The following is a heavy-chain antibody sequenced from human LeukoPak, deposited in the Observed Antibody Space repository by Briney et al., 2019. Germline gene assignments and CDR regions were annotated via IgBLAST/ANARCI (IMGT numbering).Heavy chain of an antibody. Sequence: PSETLSLTCTVSGGSISSSSYYWGWIRQPPGKGLEWIGSIYYSGSTYYNPSLKSRVTISVDTSKNQFSLKLSSVTAADTAVYYCARDWNYGAFDIWGQGTMVTVSS. V-gene: IGHV4-39*02. J-gene: IGHJ3*02. CDR2: IYYSGST. D-gene: IGHD1-7*01. CDR1: GGSISSSSYY. CDR3: ARDWNYGAFDI.